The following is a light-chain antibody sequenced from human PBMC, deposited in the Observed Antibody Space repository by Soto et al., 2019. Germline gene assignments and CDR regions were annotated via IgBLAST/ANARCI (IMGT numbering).Light chain of an antibody. V-gene: IGKV3-11*01. CDR3: QQHSNWPWT. J-gene: IGKJ1*01. Sequence: EIVLTQSPATLSLSPGERATLSCRASQSVSSFLAWYQQKPGQAPRLLISDASNRATGIPGRFSGSGSGTDFSLTISSLEPQDFAVYYCQQHSNWPWTFGQGTKVEIK. CDR2: DAS. CDR1: QSVSSF.